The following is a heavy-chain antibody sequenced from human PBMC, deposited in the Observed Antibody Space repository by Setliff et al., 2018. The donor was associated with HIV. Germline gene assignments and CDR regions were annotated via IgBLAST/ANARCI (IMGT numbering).Heavy chain of an antibody. CDR2: ISAYNGNT. D-gene: IGHD3-22*01. Sequence: ASVKVSCKASGYTFTSYGISWVRQASGQGLEWMGWISAYNGNTDYAQELQGRITLTTDTSTSTAYMELRSLRSDDTAVYYCARVVGEYYDSSGYPDYWGQGTLVTVSS. CDR3: ARVVGEYYDSSGYPDY. J-gene: IGHJ4*02. V-gene: IGHV1-18*01. CDR1: GYTFTSYG.